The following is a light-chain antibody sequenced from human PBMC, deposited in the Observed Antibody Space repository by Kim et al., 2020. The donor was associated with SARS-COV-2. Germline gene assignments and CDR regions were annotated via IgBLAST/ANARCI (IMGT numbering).Light chain of an antibody. CDR2: GAS. J-gene: IGKJ2*01. V-gene: IGKV3-20*01. CDR1: QSVSSNY. CDR3: QQYGSSPPKYT. Sequence: EIVLTQSPGTLSLSPGERAILSCRASQSVSSNYLAWYQQKPGQAPRLLIYGASSRATGIPDKFSGSGSGTDFTLTISRLEPEDFAVYYCQQYGSSPPKYTFGQGTKLEI.